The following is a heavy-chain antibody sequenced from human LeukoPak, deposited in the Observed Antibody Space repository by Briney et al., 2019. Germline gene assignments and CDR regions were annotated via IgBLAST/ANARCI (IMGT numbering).Heavy chain of an antibody. Sequence: GGSLRLPCVVSGFPFSNYWLSWVRQAPGRGLDWVDNINPDGCDKYYVDSVKGRFTISRDNAKNSLYLQMNSLRAEDTAVYYCVTDRNRGGGYWGQGALGTVSS. V-gene: IGHV3-7*01. J-gene: IGHJ4*02. D-gene: IGHD3-16*01. CDR2: INPDGCDK. CDR1: GFPFSNYW. CDR3: VTDRNRGGGY.